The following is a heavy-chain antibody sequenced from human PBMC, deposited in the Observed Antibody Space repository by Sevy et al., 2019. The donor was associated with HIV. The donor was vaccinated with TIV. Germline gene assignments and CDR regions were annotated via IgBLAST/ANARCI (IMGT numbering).Heavy chain of an antibody. CDR1: GLSFSNAW. CDR3: AIDHRRDGMIVVPFEK. Sequence: WGSLRLSCAASGLSFSNAWMAWVRQAPGKGLEWVGRIRSETGGGTTDFAAFAKGKFTISRDDPKNTLYLQMNSLKTEETAVYYCAIDHRRDGMIVVPFEKWGLGTLVTVSS. V-gene: IGHV3-15*01. J-gene: IGHJ4*02. D-gene: IGHD3-22*01. CDR2: IRSETGGGTT.